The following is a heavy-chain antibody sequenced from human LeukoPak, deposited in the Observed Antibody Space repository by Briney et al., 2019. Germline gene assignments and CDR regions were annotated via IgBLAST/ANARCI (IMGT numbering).Heavy chain of an antibody. V-gene: IGHV4-4*02. CDR2: VNLQGST. Sequence: PSETLSLTCGVSGGSISNTNWWTWVRQPPGKGLEWIGEVNLQGSTNYNPSLKSRVTISVDTSKNQFSLKLSSVTAADTAVYYCARRSPVVSGSSIDALRPAPSGEVDYWGQGTLVTVSS. CDR3: ARRSPVVSGSSIDALRPAPSGEVDY. CDR1: GGSISNTNW. D-gene: IGHD3-10*01. J-gene: IGHJ4*02.